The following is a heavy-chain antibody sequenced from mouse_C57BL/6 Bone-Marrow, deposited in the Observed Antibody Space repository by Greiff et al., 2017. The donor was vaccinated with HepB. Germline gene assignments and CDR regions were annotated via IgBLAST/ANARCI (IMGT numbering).Heavy chain of an antibody. V-gene: IGHV5-6*02. J-gene: IGHJ3*02. Sequence: EVMLVESGGDLVKPGGSLKLSCAASGFTFSSYGMSWVRQTPDKRLEWVATISSGGSYTYYPDSVKGRFTISRDNATNTLYLQMSSLKSEDTAMYYCARHEGTGYWGQGTLVTVSA. CDR1: GFTFSSYG. D-gene: IGHD3-3*01. CDR2: ISSGGSYT. CDR3: ARHEGTGY.